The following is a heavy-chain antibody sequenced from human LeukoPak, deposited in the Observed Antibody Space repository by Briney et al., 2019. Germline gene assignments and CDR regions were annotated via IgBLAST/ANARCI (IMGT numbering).Heavy chain of an antibody. Sequence: GGSLRLSCAASGFTVSSNYMSWVRQAPGKGLEWVSVIYSGGSTYYADSVKGRFTISRDNSKNTLFLQMNSLRAEDTAVYYCTKRPVVVITTPYFDYWGQGTLVTVSS. CDR1: GFTVSSNY. CDR3: TKRPVVVITTPYFDY. CDR2: IYSGGST. J-gene: IGHJ4*02. D-gene: IGHD3-22*01. V-gene: IGHV3-53*01.